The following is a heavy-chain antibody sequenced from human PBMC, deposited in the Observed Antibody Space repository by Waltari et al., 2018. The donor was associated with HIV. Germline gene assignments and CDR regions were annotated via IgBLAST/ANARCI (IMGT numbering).Heavy chain of an antibody. Sequence: EVQLVESGGGWVQPGGSLNLTCEASGLTLPFYWLSWVRQAPGKGLEWVANRNQAGTERHYVDSVRGRFTISRDNGKTSVFLQMNSLTVEDTAVYYCATTHGSGDYDNDFDYWGQGTLV. D-gene: IGHD3-10*01. CDR1: GLTLPFYW. J-gene: IGHJ4*02. CDR3: ATTHGSGDYDNDFDY. V-gene: IGHV3-7*01. CDR2: RNQAGTER.